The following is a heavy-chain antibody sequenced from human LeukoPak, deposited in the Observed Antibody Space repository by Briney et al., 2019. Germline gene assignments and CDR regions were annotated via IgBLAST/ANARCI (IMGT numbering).Heavy chain of an antibody. D-gene: IGHD1-1*01. J-gene: IGHJ6*03. V-gene: IGHV3-21*01. Sequence: GGSLRLSCAASGFTFSSYSMNWVRQAPGKGLEWVSSISSSSSYIYYADSVKGRFTISRDKAKNSLYLQMNSLRAEDTAVYYCARVVTVAWSERRPGYYYMDVWGKGTTVTVSS. CDR1: GFTFSSYS. CDR3: ARVVTVAWSERRPGYYYMDV. CDR2: ISSSSSYI.